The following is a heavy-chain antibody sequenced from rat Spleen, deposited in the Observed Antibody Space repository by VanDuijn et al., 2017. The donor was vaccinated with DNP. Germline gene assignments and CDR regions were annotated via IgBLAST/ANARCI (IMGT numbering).Heavy chain of an antibody. V-gene: IGHV5S10*01. Sequence: EVQLVESGGGLEQPGRSLRLSCAASGFTFSDYNMAWARQAPKKGLEWVATIIYDGSRTYYRDSVKGRFTISRDNAKNTLFLQMDSLRSEDTATYYCATSGYGYDGYPFAYWGQGTLVTVSS. D-gene: IGHD1-12*03. CDR3: ATSGYGYDGYPFAY. CDR2: IIYDGSRT. J-gene: IGHJ3*01. CDR1: GFTFSDYN.